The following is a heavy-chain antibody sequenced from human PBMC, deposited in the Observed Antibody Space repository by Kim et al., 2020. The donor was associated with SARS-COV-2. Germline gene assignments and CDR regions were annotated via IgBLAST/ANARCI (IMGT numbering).Heavy chain of an antibody. J-gene: IGHJ4*02. CDR3: AGGRDWELLRLDFDY. Sequence: DSRKGQFTISRDNAKNSLYLQMKSLRAEDTAVYYCAGGRDWELLRLDFDYWGQGTLVTVSS. D-gene: IGHD1-26*01. V-gene: IGHV3-11*04.